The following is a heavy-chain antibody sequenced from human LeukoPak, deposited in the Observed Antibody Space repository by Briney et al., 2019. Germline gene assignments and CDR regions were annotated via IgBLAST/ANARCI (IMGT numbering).Heavy chain of an antibody. V-gene: IGHV4-30-4*08. Sequence: SETLSLTCTVSDDSVRRGDYYWGWVRQPPGKGLEWMGYIYNSGVAYYNPSLKSRVTISVDTSKNQFSLKLNSVTAADTAVYYCARVNWYFDLWGRGTLVTVSS. J-gene: IGHJ2*01. CDR2: IYNSGVA. CDR3: ARVNWYFDL. CDR1: DDSVRRGDYY.